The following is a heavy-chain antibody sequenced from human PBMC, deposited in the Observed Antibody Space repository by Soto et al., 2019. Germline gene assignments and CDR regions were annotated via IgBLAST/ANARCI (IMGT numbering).Heavy chain of an antibody. D-gene: IGHD4-17*01. J-gene: IGHJ4*02. CDR1: GFSLNDFA. CDR3: VSPVGDYVPDFDY. CDR2: ISYDGTKK. Sequence: QVQLVESGGGVVQPGRSLRLSCAASGFSLNDFAMHWVRQAPGKGLEWVAVISYDGTKKYFADSVKGRFTISRDNSNNTLYLQMNNLRAGDTAVYYCVSPVGDYVPDFDYWGQGTLVTVSS. V-gene: IGHV3-30-3*01.